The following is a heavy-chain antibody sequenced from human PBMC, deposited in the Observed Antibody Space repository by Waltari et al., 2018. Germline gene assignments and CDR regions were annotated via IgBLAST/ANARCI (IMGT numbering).Heavy chain of an antibody. V-gene: IGHV1-2*02. CDR1: GYTFTAHS. CDR2: INPKTGGT. D-gene: IGHD6-19*01. Sequence: QVQLVQSGAEVKKPGASVKVSCKPFGYTFTAHSMHWGRLARGQGLEWMGWINPKTGGTRIAQKFQGRVTVTSDASITTGYMELTSLRSDDTALYYCARVIYSSGWNPIDFWGQGTLVTVSS. J-gene: IGHJ4*02. CDR3: ARVIYSSGWNPIDF.